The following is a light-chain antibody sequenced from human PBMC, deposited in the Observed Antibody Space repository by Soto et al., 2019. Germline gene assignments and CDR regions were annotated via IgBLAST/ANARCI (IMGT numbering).Light chain of an antibody. J-gene: IGLJ1*01. CDR3: SPYKSSSPLGCV. Sequence: QSVLTQPASVSGSPGQSITISCTGTSSDVGGYNYVSWYQQHPGKAPKLVIYDVSNRPSGVSNRFSGSKSGNTASLTISWLQAEDEADYYCSPYKSSSPLGCVFGTGTKVTVL. CDR1: SSDVGGYNY. V-gene: IGLV2-14*01. CDR2: DVS.